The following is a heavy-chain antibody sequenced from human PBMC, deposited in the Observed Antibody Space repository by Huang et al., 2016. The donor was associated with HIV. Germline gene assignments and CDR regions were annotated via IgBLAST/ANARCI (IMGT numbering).Heavy chain of an antibody. V-gene: IGHV3-23*01. CDR1: GFTFSSYA. Sequence: EVQLLESGGGLVQPGGSLRLSCAASGFTFSSYAMSWVRQAPGKGLEWVSSITGSGSSSNYADSVKGRFTISRDNSKNTLYLQMNSLRAEDTAIYYCAKADSGAAAGSLVDYWGQGTLVTVSS. D-gene: IGHD6-13*01. CDR2: ITGSGSSS. J-gene: IGHJ4*02. CDR3: AKADSGAAAGSLVDY.